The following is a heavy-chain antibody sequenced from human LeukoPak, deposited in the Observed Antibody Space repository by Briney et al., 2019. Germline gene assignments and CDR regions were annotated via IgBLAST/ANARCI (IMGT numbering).Heavy chain of an antibody. V-gene: IGHV3-21*01. CDR1: GFTFSAYS. J-gene: IGHJ6*03. Sequence: GGSLRLSCAVSGFTFSAYSMNWVRQAPGKGLEWVSSITSGDFVYFADSLKGRFTISRDNAKSSLYLQMNSLKAEDTAVYYCARGGFNMVRGVIIPSNSYYYYMDIWGKGTTVTVSS. D-gene: IGHD3-10*01. CDR3: ARGGFNMVRGVIIPSNSYYYYMDI. CDR2: ITSGDFV.